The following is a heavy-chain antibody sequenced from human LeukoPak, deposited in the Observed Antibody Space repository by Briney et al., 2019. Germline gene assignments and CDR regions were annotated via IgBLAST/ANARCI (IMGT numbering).Heavy chain of an antibody. CDR3: ARGPPLRGDFDY. CDR1: GYSISSGYY. CDR2: IYHSGST. J-gene: IGHJ4*02. V-gene: IGHV4-38-2*02. Sequence: SETLSLTCTVSGYSISSGYYWGWIRQPPGKGLEWIGSIYHSGSTYYNPSLKSRVTISVDTSKNQFSLKLSSVTAADTAVYYCARGPPLRGDFDYWGQGTLVTASS.